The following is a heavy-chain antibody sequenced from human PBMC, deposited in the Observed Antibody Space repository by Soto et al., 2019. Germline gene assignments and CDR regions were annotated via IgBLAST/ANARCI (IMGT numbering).Heavy chain of an antibody. CDR1: GFNFNIYA. V-gene: IGHV3-23*01. CDR3: AKEIFGGPFDD. J-gene: IGHJ4*02. D-gene: IGHD3-3*01. CDR2: ISGSGGTI. Sequence: EVQVLESGGGLAQPGGSLRLSCSASGFNFNIYAMGWVRQAPGEGLEWVSRISGSGGTIFYADSVKGRFTISRDNSKNTVYLQMNSLRAEDTAVYYCAKEIFGGPFDDWGQGTLVTVSS.